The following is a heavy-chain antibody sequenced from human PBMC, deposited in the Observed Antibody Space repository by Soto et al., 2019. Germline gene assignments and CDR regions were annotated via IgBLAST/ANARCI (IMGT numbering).Heavy chain of an antibody. V-gene: IGHV4-4*02. CDR1: GGSISSSNW. J-gene: IGHJ4*02. Sequence: SETLSLTCAVSGGSISSSNWWSWVRRPPGKGLEWIGEIYHSGSTNYNPSLKSRVTISVDKSKNQFSLKLSSVTAADTAVYYCARGKFYDSTAYYLDYWGQGTLVTVSS. D-gene: IGHD3-22*01. CDR3: ARGKFYDSTAYYLDY. CDR2: IYHSGST.